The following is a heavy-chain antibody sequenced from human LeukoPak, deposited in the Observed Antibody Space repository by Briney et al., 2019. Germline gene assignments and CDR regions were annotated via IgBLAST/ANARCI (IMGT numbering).Heavy chain of an antibody. V-gene: IGHV3-33*06. CDR2: IWYDGSNK. CDR3: AKDLGGQWLVFWFDP. D-gene: IGHD6-19*01. CDR1: GFTFSTYG. J-gene: IGHJ5*02. Sequence: GSLRLSCAASGFTFSTYGMHWVRQAPGKGLEWVAVIWYDGSNKYYADSVKGRFTISGDNSKNTLYLQMNSLRAEDTAVYYCAKDLGGQWLVFWFDPWGQGTLVTVSS.